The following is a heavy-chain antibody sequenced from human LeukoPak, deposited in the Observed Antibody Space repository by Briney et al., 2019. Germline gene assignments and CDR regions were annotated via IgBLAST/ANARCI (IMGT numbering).Heavy chain of an antibody. CDR1: GFTFSSYE. D-gene: IGHD3-9*01. Sequence: GGSLRLSCAASGFTFSSYEMNWVRQAPGKGLEWVSYISSSGSTIYYADSVKGRFTISRDNAKNSLYLQMNSLRAEDTVVYYCARDRLYYDILTGYYYSDHGMDVWGQGTTVTVSS. CDR3: ARDRLYYDILTGYYYSDHGMDV. V-gene: IGHV3-48*03. CDR2: ISSSGSTI. J-gene: IGHJ6*02.